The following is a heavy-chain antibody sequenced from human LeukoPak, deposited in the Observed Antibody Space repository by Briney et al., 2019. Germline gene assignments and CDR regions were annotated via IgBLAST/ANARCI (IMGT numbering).Heavy chain of an antibody. J-gene: IGHJ4*02. D-gene: IGHD3-10*01. CDR3: ARVFIKDLTWAFDY. V-gene: IGHV4-59*01. CDR2: IYYSGST. Sequence: SGTLSLTCAVSGGSISSYYWSWIRQPPGKGLEWIGYIYYSGSTNYNPSLKSRVTISVDTSKNQFSLKLSSVTAPDTAVYYCARVFIKDLTWAFDYWGQGTLVTVSS. CDR1: GGSISSYY.